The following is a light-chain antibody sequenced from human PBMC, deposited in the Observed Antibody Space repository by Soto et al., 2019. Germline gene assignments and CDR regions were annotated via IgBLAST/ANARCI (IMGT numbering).Light chain of an antibody. J-gene: IGLJ1*01. V-gene: IGLV2-18*02. CDR3: TSYASSSAYV. Sequence: QSALTQPPSVSGSPGQSVAISCTGTSSDVGGYNRVSWYQQPPGKAPKLLIYDVSNRPSGGSTRFSGSKSGNTASLTISGLQAEDEADYYCTSYASSSAYVFGPGTKSPS. CDR1: SSDVGGYNR. CDR2: DVS.